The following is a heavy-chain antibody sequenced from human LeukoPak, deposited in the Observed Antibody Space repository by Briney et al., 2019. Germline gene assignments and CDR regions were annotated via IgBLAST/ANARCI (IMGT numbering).Heavy chain of an antibody. CDR2: ISPHSGGT. CDR3: ARDRRGRYCSTISCYLGCFDP. V-gene: IGHV1-2*02. D-gene: IGHD2-2*01. Sequence: ASVKVSCKASGYIFTGYYMHWVRQAPGQGLEWMGWISPHSGGTNYAQKFQGRVTMTRDTSISTAYMELSRLRSDDTAVYYCARDRRGRYCSTISCYLGCFDPWGQGTLVTVSS. CDR1: GYIFTGYY. J-gene: IGHJ5*02.